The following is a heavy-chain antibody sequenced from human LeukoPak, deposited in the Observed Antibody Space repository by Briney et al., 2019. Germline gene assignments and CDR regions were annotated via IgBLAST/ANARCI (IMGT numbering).Heavy chain of an antibody. CDR2: IYYSGST. CDR3: ARLADYYDSSGYQYFQH. Sequence: PSETLSLTCTVSGGSISGFYWSWIRQPPGKGLEWIGYIYYSGSTNYNPSLKSRVTISVDTSKNQFSLKLSSVTAADTAVYYCARLADYYDSSGYQYFQHWGQGTLVTVSS. V-gene: IGHV4-59*01. J-gene: IGHJ1*01. D-gene: IGHD3-22*01. CDR1: GGSISGFY.